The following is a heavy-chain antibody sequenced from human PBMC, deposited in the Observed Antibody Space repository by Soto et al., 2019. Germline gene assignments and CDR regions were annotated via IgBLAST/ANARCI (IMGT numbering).Heavy chain of an antibody. CDR2: IYYSGST. D-gene: IGHD1-1*01. Sequence: SETLSLTCTVSGGSISSSSYYWGWIRQPPGKGLEWIGSIYYSGSTYYNPSLKSRVTISVDTSKNQFSLKLSSVTAADTAVYYCARHTLTIGICYFDYWGQGTLVTVSS. CDR1: GGSISSSSYY. CDR3: ARHTLTIGICYFDY. V-gene: IGHV4-39*01. J-gene: IGHJ4*02.